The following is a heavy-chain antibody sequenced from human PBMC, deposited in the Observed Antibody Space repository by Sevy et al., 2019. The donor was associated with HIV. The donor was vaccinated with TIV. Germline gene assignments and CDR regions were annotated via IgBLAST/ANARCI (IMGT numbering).Heavy chain of an antibody. CDR1: GFTFSSYS. D-gene: IGHD3-10*01. V-gene: IGHV3-21*01. J-gene: IGHJ4*02. CDR2: ISSSSSYI. CDR3: ARAEGVTMVREGYYFDY. Sequence: GGSLRLSCAASGFTFSSYSMNWVRQAPGKGLEWVSSISSSSSYIYYADSVKGRFTISRDNAKNSLYLQMNSLRAEDTAVYYCARAEGVTMVREGYYFDYWGQGPLVTASS.